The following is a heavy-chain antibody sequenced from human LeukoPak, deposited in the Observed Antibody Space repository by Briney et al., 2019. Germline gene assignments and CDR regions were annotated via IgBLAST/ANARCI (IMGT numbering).Heavy chain of an antibody. D-gene: IGHD4-17*01. V-gene: IGHV1-24*01. CDR1: GYTLTELS. CDR2: FDSEDGET. Sequence: ASVKVSCKVSGYTLTELSMHWVRQAPGKGLEWMGGFDSEDGETIYAQKFQGRVTMTEDTSTDTAYMELSSLRSEDTAVYYCATDFMTTVTTFNYWGQGTLVTVSS. CDR3: ATDFMTTVTTFNY. J-gene: IGHJ4*02.